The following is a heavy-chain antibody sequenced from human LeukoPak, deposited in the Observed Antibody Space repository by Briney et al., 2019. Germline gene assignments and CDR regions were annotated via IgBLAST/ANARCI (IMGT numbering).Heavy chain of an antibody. J-gene: IGHJ3*02. CDR3: AKDTAVAGTGAFDI. Sequence: GGSLRLSCAASGFTFSSYAMHWVRQAPGKGLEWVAVISYDGSNKYYADSVKGRFTISRDNSKNTLYLQMNSLRAEDTAVYYCAKDTAVAGTGAFDIWGQGTMVTVSS. CDR2: ISYDGSNK. CDR1: GFTFSSYA. D-gene: IGHD6-19*01. V-gene: IGHV3-30*04.